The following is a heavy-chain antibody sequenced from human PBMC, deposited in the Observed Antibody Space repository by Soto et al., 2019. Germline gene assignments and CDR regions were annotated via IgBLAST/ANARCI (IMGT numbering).Heavy chain of an antibody. V-gene: IGHV4-30-4*01. Sequence: SETLSLTCTVSGGSISSGDYYWSWIRQPPGKGLEWIGYIYYSGSTYYNPSLKSRVTISVDASKNQFSLKLSSVTAADTAVYYCARGARYYDFWSGNYYYYGMDVWGQGTTVTVSS. CDR1: GGSISSGDYY. J-gene: IGHJ6*02. CDR3: ARGARYYDFWSGNYYYYGMDV. D-gene: IGHD3-3*01. CDR2: IYYSGST.